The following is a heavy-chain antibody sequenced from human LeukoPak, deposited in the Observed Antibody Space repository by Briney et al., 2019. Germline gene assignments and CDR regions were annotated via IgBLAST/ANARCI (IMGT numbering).Heavy chain of an antibody. V-gene: IGHV4-59*01. CDR2: IYYSGST. Sequence: SETLSLTCTVSGGSISSYYWSWIRQPPGKGLEWIGYIYYSGSTNYNPSLKSRVTISVDTSKTQFSLKLNSVTAADTAVYYCARANEYFDFWGQGTLVTVSS. J-gene: IGHJ4*02. CDR1: GGSISSYY. CDR3: ARANEYFDF. D-gene: IGHD2-8*01.